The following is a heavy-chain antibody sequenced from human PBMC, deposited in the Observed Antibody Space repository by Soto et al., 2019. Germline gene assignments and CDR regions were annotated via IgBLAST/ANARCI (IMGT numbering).Heavy chain of an antibody. J-gene: IGHJ6*02. D-gene: IGHD3-3*01. CDR1: GGSISSSSYY. CDR2: IYYSGST. Sequence: AETLALTCPVSGGSISSSSYYWGWIRQPPGKGLEWIGSIYYSGSTYYNPSLKSRVTISVDTSKNQFSLKLSSVTAADTAVYYCASEVNTIFDGNGMDGWGQGNTVTVSS. CDR3: ASEVNTIFDGNGMDG. V-gene: IGHV4-39*01.